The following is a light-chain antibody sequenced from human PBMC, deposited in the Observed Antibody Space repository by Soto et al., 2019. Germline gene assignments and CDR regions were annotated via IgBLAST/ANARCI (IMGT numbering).Light chain of an antibody. J-gene: IGLJ2*01. CDR1: SSNIGNNY. CDR2: DDR. V-gene: IGLV1-51*01. CDR3: ATWDNSLSAVI. Sequence: QSVLTQPPSLSAAPGQKVTISCSGGSSNIGNNYLSWYQQFPRTAPKLLIYDDRKRPSGIPDRFSGSKSGTSATLGITGLQTGDEADYYCATWDNSLSAVIFGGGTQLTVL.